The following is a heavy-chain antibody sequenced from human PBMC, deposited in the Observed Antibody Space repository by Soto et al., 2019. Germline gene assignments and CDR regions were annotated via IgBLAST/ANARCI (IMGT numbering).Heavy chain of an antibody. J-gene: IGHJ6*04. CDR1: GFTFTSSA. Sequence: QMQLVQSGPEVKKPGTSVKVSCKASGFTFTSSAVQWVRQARGQRLEWIGWIVVGSGNTNYAQKFQERVTITREMSTSAADMELSSRSSEDTAVYYCAASGYSAGMDVWCKGTTVSVSS. CDR3: AASGYSAGMDV. CDR2: IVVGSGNT. D-gene: IGHD5-18*01. V-gene: IGHV1-58*01.